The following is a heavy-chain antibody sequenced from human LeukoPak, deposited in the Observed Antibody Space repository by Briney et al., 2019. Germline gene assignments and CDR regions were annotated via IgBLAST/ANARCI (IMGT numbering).Heavy chain of an antibody. CDR2: IYPGDSDI. J-gene: IGHJ4*02. D-gene: IGHD6-19*01. V-gene: IGHV5-51*01. Sequence: GESLKISCQGSGYSFSSYWIGWVRQMPGKGLEWIGNIYPGDSDIRYSPSFQGQVTISADKYTKTVYLQWSSLKASDTAMYYCARGKAVAGIVDYWGQGTLVTVSS. CDR3: ARGKAVAGIVDY. CDR1: GYSFSSYW.